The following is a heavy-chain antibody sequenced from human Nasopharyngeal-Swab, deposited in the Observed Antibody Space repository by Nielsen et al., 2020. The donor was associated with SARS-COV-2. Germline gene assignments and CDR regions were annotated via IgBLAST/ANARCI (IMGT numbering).Heavy chain of an antibody. CDR3: AHRPWSTIASDDAFDI. CDR1: GFSLSTSGMC. J-gene: IGHJ3*02. Sequence: SGPTLVKPTQTLTLTCTFSGFSLSTSGMCVSWIRQPPGKALEWLARIDWDDDKYYSTSLRTRLTISKDTSKNQVVLTMTNMDPVDTATYYCAHRPWSTIASDDAFDIWGQGTMVTVSS. CDR2: IDWDDDK. V-gene: IGHV2-70*12. D-gene: IGHD2-2*01.